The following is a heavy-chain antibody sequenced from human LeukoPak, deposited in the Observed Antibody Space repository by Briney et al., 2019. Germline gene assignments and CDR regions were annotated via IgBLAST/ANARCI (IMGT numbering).Heavy chain of an antibody. CDR3: AREGVVVPAAIRGMDV. CDR1: GFTFSGYP. Sequence: GKSLRLSCAASGFTFSGYPIHWVRQAPGKGLEWVAVISYDGSNKYYADSVKGRFTISRDNSKNTLYLQMNSLRAEDTAVYYCAREGVVVPAAIRGMDVWGQGTTVTVSS. J-gene: IGHJ6*02. V-gene: IGHV3-30-3*01. D-gene: IGHD2-2*01. CDR2: ISYDGSNK.